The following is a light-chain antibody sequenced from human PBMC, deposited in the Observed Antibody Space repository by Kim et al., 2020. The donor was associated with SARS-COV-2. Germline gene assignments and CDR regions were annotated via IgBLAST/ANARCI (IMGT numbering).Light chain of an antibody. V-gene: IGLV6-57*04. Sequence: NFMLTQPHSVSESPGKTVTISCTRSSGSIASNFVQWYQQRPGSAPTTVIFEDNRRPSGVPDRISGFVDSSSNSASLTISGLKTEDEADYHCQSFDDTNHVVFGGGTQLTVL. CDR2: EDN. J-gene: IGLJ2*01. CDR1: SGSIASNF. CDR3: QSFDDTNHVV.